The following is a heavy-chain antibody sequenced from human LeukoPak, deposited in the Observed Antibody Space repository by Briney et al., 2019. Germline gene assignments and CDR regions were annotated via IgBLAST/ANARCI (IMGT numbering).Heavy chain of an antibody. Sequence: AETLCLTCTVSGYFLSSGYYWGGIRQPPGEGVEGIVIFYHSGSTHYNESLKSRVTISGDTSNNQFSLKLSSVTAAGTAVKYCSSGLWFGELLWELDFDYWGQGTLVTVSS. CDR1: GYFLSSGYY. J-gene: IGHJ4*02. CDR2: FYHSGST. V-gene: IGHV4-38-2*02. CDR3: SSGLWFGELLWELDFDY. D-gene: IGHD3-10*01.